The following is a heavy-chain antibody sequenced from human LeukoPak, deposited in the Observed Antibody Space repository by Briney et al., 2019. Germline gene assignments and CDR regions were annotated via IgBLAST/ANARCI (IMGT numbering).Heavy chain of an antibody. D-gene: IGHD3-10*01. CDR1: GFTFSSYG. J-gene: IGHJ4*02. CDR3: AKDAPFPPIVAMVRGVINFFDY. V-gene: IGHV3-30*18. CDR2: ISYDGSNK. Sequence: GGSLRLSCAASGFTFSSYGMHWVRQAPGKGLEWVAVISYDGSNKYYADSVKGRFTISRDNSKNTLYLQMNSLRAEDTAVYYCAKDAPFPPIVAMVRGVINFFDYWGQGTLVTVSS.